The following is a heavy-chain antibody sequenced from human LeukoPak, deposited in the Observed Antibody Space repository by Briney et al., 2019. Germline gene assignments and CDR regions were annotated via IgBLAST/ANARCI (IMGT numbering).Heavy chain of an antibody. D-gene: IGHD3-22*01. Sequence: GGSLRLSCAASGFTFSSYAMSWVRQAPVKGLEWVSGISGSGGSTYYADSVKGRFTISRDNSKNTLYLQMNSLRAEDTAVYYCAKHSSCYYSHHFDYWGQGTLVTVSS. CDR3: AKHSSCYYSHHFDY. CDR1: GFTFSSYA. V-gene: IGHV3-23*01. J-gene: IGHJ4*02. CDR2: ISGSGGST.